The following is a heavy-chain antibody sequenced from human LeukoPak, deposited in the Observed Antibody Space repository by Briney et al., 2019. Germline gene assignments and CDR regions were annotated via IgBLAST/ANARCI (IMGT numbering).Heavy chain of an antibody. CDR1: GGSISSGGYY. D-gene: IGHD1-14*01. CDR3: ARDHAGDMDFDY. J-gene: IGHJ4*02. Sequence: PSETLSLTCAVSGGSISSGGYYWSWIRQHPGKGLEWIGYIYYSGSTYYNPSLKSQVTISVDTSKNQFSLKLSSVTAADTAVYYCARDHAGDMDFDYWGQGTLVTVSS. V-gene: IGHV4-31*11. CDR2: IYYSGST.